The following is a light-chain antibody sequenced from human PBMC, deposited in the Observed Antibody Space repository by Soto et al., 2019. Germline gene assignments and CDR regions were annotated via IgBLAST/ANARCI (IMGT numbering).Light chain of an antibody. V-gene: IGKV1-6*01. J-gene: IGKJ1*01. CDR2: AAS. Sequence: ALQSPPSTSSLSASVGDRFTITFRASQGIRIDLCWYQQKPGKDKKLLIYAASTLQTGVPSRFSGSGSGTDFTLTIRSLQPEDFATYYCLKDYNFPWKVGQGTQADIK. CDR1: QGIRID. CDR3: LKDYNFPWK.